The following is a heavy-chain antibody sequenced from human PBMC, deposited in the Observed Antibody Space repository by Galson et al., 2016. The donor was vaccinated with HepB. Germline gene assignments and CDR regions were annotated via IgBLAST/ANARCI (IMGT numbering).Heavy chain of an antibody. V-gene: IGHV3-23*01. Sequence: SLRLSCAASGFTFSTYAMSWVRQVPGKGLEWVSGISGSGGSTYYADFVKGRCTISRDNSKSTLYLQMSSLRAEDTAVYYCAKALYGGLDYWGQGTLVTVSS. CDR2: ISGSGGST. CDR1: GFTFSTYA. J-gene: IGHJ4*02. D-gene: IGHD4-23*01. CDR3: AKALYGGLDY.